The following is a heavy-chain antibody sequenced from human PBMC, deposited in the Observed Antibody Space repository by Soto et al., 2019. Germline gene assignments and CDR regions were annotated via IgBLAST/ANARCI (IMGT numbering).Heavy chain of an antibody. CDR3: ARVYGTSNYYGIDV. CDR2: INAGNGNT. CDR1: GYTFTSYA. D-gene: IGHD3-10*01. J-gene: IGHJ6*02. Sequence: QVQLVQSGAEEKKPGASVKVSCKASGYTFTSYAIHWVRQAPGQRLEWMGWINAGNGNTKYSQKFQGRVTITRDTXXSTAYMELSSLRSEDTAVYYCARVYGTSNYYGIDVWGQGTTVTVSS. V-gene: IGHV1-3*05.